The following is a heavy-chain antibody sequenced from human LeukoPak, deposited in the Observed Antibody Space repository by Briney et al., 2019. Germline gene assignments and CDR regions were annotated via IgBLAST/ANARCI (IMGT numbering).Heavy chain of an antibody. V-gene: IGHV4-59*11. CDR3: ARFCGGGRCPDY. J-gene: IGHJ4*02. CDR1: GGSISSHY. Sequence: SETLSLTCTVTGGSISSHYWTWIRQPPGKGLEWIGNIHYSGSTSYNPSLKSRVTISIDTSKNHFSLKLTSVTAADTAVYYCARFCGGGRCPDYWGQGTLVTVSS. D-gene: IGHD2-15*01. CDR2: IHYSGST.